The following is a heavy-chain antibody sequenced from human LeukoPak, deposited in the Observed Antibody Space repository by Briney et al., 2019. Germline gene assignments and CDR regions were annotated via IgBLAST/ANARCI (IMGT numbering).Heavy chain of an antibody. V-gene: IGHV3-7*01. D-gene: IGHD3-22*01. CDR2: IKQDGSEK. CDR3: ARVSYYDSSGYYPAYYYYYYMDV. CDR1: GFTFSSYW. Sequence: GGSLRLSCAASGFTFSSYWMSWVRQAPGKGLEWVANIKQDGSEKYYVDSVKGRFTISRDNAKNSLYLQMNSLRAEDTAVYFCARVSYYDSSGYYPAYYYYYYMDVWGKGTTVTVSS. J-gene: IGHJ6*03.